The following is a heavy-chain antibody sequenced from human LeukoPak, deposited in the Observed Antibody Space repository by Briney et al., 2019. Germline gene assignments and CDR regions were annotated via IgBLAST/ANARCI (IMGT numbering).Heavy chain of an antibody. CDR2: IYPGDSNT. CDR1: GSSFTGYW. CDR3: ARLGYCSSTSCPLGWFDP. Sequence: GESLKTSGKGSGSSFTGYWIGWGRHMPGKGLEGRGIIYPGDSNTRYSPSFQGQVTISADKSISTAYLQWSSLKASDTAMYYCARLGYCSSTSCPLGWFDPWGQGTLVTVSS. J-gene: IGHJ5*02. V-gene: IGHV5-51*01. D-gene: IGHD2-2*01.